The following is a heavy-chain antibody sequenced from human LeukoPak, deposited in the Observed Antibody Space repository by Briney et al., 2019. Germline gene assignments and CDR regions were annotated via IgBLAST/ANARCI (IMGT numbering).Heavy chain of an antibody. D-gene: IGHD5-18*01. Sequence: SETLSLTCTVSGGSISSYYWNWIRQPAGRGLEWIGRIYTSGSTNYNPSLKSRVTMSVDTSKNQFSLKLSSVTAADTAVYFCARAEYSYGPFDYWGQGILATVSS. CDR3: ARAEYSYGPFDY. J-gene: IGHJ4*02. V-gene: IGHV4-4*07. CDR1: GGSISSYY. CDR2: IYTSGST.